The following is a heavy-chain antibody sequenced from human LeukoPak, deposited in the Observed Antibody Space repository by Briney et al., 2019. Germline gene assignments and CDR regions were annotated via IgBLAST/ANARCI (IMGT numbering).Heavy chain of an antibody. CDR1: GDSITSYF. D-gene: IGHD1-26*01. CDR3: ARDRRWEQLHAFDI. CDR2: VHYTDTT. J-gene: IGHJ3*02. V-gene: IGHV4-59*01. Sequence: SETLSLTCNVPGDSITSYFWSWIRQPPGKGLEWIAYVHYTDTTNYNPSLKSRVTISLDTSKNQFSPKLSSVTAADTAVYYCARDRRWEQLHAFDIWGQGTTVTVSS.